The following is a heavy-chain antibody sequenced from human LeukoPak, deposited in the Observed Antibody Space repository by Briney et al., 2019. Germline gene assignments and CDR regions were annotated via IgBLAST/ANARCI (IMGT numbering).Heavy chain of an antibody. V-gene: IGHV1-69*04. CDR2: IIPILGIA. J-gene: IGHJ6*02. CDR3: AREGYSYGYYYYYGMDV. CDR1: GGTFSSYA. D-gene: IGHD5-18*01. Sequence: GASVRVSCKASGGTFSSYAISWVRQAPGQGLEWMGTIIPILGIANYAQKFQGRVTITADKSTSTAYMELSSLRSEDTAVYYCAREGYSYGYYYYYGMDVWGQGTTVTVSS.